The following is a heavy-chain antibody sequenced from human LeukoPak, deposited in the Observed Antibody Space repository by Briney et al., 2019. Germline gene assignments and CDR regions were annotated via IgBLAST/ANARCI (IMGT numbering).Heavy chain of an antibody. CDR2: ISYDGSNK. Sequence: GGSLRLSCAASGFTFSSYGMHWVRQAPGKGLEWVAVISYDGSNKYYADSVKGRFTISRDNSKNTLYLQMNSLRAEDTAVYYCASMGCGDYPDYWGQGTLVTVSS. V-gene: IGHV3-30*03. J-gene: IGHJ4*02. CDR1: GFTFSSYG. CDR3: ASMGCGDYPDY. D-gene: IGHD4-17*01.